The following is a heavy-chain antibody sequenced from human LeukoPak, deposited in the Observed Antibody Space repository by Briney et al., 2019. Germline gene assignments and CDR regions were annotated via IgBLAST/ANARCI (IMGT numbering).Heavy chain of an antibody. Sequence: GGSLRLSCAASGFTFSSYWLSWVRQAPGKGLECVANIKQDGSEKYYVDSVKGRFTTSRDNAKNSLYLQMNSLRAEDTAVYYCAKDRSTTVSNTLGYFDYWGQGTLVTVSS. CDR3: AKDRSTTVSNTLGYFDY. V-gene: IGHV3-7*03. D-gene: IGHD2/OR15-2a*01. CDR1: GFTFSSYW. J-gene: IGHJ4*02. CDR2: IKQDGSEK.